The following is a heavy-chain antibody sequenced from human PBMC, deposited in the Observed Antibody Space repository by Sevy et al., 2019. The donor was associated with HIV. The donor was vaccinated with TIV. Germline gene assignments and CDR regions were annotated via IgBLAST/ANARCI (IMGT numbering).Heavy chain of an antibody. J-gene: IGHJ4*02. CDR3: TRALLKDDNF. V-gene: IGHV3-7*01. D-gene: IGHD1-26*01. Sequence: GGSLRLSCAASGFNIRAHWMLWVRQAPGKGLEWVANINEDGSTKYYLDSLKGRFTIYRDNAENSAFLQMNSLRVEDTAVYYCTRALLKDDNFWGQGTLVTVSS. CDR1: GFNIRAHW. CDR2: INEDGSTK.